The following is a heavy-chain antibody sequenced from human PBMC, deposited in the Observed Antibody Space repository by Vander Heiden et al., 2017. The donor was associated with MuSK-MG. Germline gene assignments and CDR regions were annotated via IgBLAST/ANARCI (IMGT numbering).Heavy chain of an antibody. CDR1: GFTFDDYA. CDR2: ISWNSGSI. V-gene: IGHV3-9*01. D-gene: IGHD2-8*01. J-gene: IGHJ6*03. CDR3: AKDMYGHYYYYMDV. Sequence: EVQLVESGGGLVQPGRSLRLSCAASGFTFDDYAMHWVRQAPGKGLGWVSGISWNSGSIGYADSVKGRFTISRDNAKNSLYLQMNSLRAEDTALYYCAKDMYGHYYYYMDVWGKGTTVTVSS.